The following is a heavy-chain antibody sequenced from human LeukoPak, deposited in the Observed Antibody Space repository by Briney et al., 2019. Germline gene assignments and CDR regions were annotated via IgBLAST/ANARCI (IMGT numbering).Heavy chain of an antibody. J-gene: IGHJ4*02. CDR2: IYYSKNT. CDR3: VSPRGFSYGYFDY. CDR1: GGPISSSSAY. V-gene: IGHV4-39*01. Sequence: SETLSLTCTVSGGPISSSSAYWGWIRQPPGKGLEWIGSIYYSKNTYYNPSLKSRVTISAGTSKNQFSLTLGSVSATDTAVYYCVSPRGFSYGYFDYWGQGTLVTVSS. D-gene: IGHD5-18*01.